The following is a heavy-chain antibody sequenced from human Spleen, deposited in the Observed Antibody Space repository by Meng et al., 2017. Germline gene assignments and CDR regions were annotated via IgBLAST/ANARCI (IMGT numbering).Heavy chain of an antibody. CDR3: TTVYSHYYYAMDV. D-gene: IGHD4-11*01. V-gene: IGHV3-73*01. CDR1: GLSFSGSA. CDR2: MRSKANNYAT. Sequence: GGSLRLSCAASGLSFSGSAVYWVRQASGKGLEWVGHMRSKANNYATEYSESVKGRFTISRDDSKNTLYLQMNSLKTEDTAVYYCTTVYSHYYYAMDVWGQGTTVTVSS. J-gene: IGHJ6*02.